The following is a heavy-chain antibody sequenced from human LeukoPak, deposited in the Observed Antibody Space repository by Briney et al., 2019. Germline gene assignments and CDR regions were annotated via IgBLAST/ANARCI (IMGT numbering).Heavy chain of an antibody. J-gene: IGHJ4*02. Sequence: SETLSLTCTVSGGSISSGGYYWSWIRQHPGKGLEWIGYIYYSGSTYYNPSLKSRVTISVDTSKNQFSLKLSSVTAADTAVYYCARGTYGDWLAGDYWGQGTLVTVSS. CDR1: GGSISSGGYY. CDR2: IYYSGST. V-gene: IGHV4-31*03. CDR3: ARGTYGDWLAGDY. D-gene: IGHD4-17*01.